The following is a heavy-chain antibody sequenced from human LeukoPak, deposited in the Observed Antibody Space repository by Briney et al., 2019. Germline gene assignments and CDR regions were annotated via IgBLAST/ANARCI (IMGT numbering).Heavy chain of an antibody. V-gene: IGHV3-49*04. CDR2: IRSKAYGGTT. CDR1: GLTFGDYA. D-gene: IGHD6-13*01. Sequence: GGSLRLSCTASGLTFGDYAMRWVRQAPGKGLEWVGLIRSKAYGGTTDYAASVQGRFTISRDDSKSIAYLQMNSLETEDTAVYYCTFSHSSWYSDYWGQGTLVTVSS. J-gene: IGHJ4*02. CDR3: TFSHSSWYSDY.